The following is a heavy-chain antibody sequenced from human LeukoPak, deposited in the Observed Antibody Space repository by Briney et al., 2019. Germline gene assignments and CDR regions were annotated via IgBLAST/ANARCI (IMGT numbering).Heavy chain of an antibody. D-gene: IGHD5-24*01. J-gene: IGHJ4*02. CDR1: GFTFSDYY. CDR3: ARAPLPLWLQRYQGIDY. V-gene: IGHV3-11*04. CDR2: ISSSGSTI. Sequence: PGGSLRLSCAASGFTFSDYYMSWIRQAPGKGLEWVSYISSSGSTIYYADSVKGRFTISRDNAKNSLYLQMNSLRAEDTAVYYCARAPLPLWLQRYQGIDYWGQGTLVTVSS.